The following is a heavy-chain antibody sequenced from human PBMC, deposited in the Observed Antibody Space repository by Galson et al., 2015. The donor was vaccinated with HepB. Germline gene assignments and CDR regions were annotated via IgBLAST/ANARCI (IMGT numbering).Heavy chain of an antibody. Sequence: SVKVSCKASGGTFSSYAISWVRQAPGQGLEWMGGIIPIFNTAKYAQKFQGRVTITADKSTSTAYMELSSLRSEDTAVYYCARTKEGYYYDSSGYYSEVFDIWGQGAMVTVSS. D-gene: IGHD3-22*01. CDR3: ARTKEGYYYDSSGYYSEVFDI. V-gene: IGHV1-69*06. CDR2: IIPIFNTA. J-gene: IGHJ3*02. CDR1: GGTFSSYA.